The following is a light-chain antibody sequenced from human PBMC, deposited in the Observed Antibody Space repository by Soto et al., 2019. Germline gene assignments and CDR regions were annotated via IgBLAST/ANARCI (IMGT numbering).Light chain of an antibody. V-gene: IGLV1-40*01. Sequence: QSVLTQPPSVSGAPGQRVTISCTGSSSNIGAGYDVHWYQQVPGTAPKLLIHGNSNRPSGVRDRFSGSKSGTSASLAITGLQAEDEADYYCQSYDSSLSGWVFGGGTKVTVL. CDR2: GNS. J-gene: IGLJ3*02. CDR1: SSNIGAGYD. CDR3: QSYDSSLSGWV.